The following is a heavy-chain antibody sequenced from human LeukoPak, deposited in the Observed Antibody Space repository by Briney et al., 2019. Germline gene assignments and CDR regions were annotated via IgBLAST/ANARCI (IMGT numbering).Heavy chain of an antibody. D-gene: IGHD6-19*01. Sequence: ASVKVSCKTSGYTFTRHSMHWMRQAPGQGLEWMGIINPNGGRTTYAQKIQGRVTMTRDMSTGTMYMEMSSLRSEDTAVYYCARDNNGWAWDYWGQGTLVTVPS. CDR2: INPNGGRT. V-gene: IGHV1-46*01. CDR3: ARDNNGWAWDY. CDR1: GYTFTRHS. J-gene: IGHJ4*02.